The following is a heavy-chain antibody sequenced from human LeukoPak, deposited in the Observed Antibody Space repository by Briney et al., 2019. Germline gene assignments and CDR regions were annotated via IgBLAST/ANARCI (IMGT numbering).Heavy chain of an antibody. CDR3: ARDGESMVRKFDY. D-gene: IGHD3-10*01. CDR1: GYTFTGYY. CDR2: INPNSGGT. Sequence: ASVKVSCKASGYTFTGYYMHWVRQAPGQGLEWMGWINPNSGGTNYAQKFQDRVTMTRDTSVSTAYMELSRLRSDDTAVYYCARDGESMVRKFDYWGQGTLVTVSS. V-gene: IGHV1-2*02. J-gene: IGHJ4*02.